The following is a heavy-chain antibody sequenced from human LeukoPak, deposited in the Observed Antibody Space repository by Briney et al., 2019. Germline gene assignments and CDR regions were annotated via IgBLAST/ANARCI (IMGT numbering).Heavy chain of an antibody. CDR1: GYTFTSYG. V-gene: IGHV1-18*01. J-gene: IGHJ4*02. Sequence: ASEKVSCKASGYTFTSYGISWVRQAPGQGLEWMGWVSAYNGNTNYAQKLQGRVTMTTDPSTRTAYMELRSLRSDDTAVYYCARVRGIIQLGQIRFDYWGQGTLVTVSS. CDR3: ARVRGIIQLGQIRFDY. D-gene: IGHD5-18*01. CDR2: VSAYNGNT.